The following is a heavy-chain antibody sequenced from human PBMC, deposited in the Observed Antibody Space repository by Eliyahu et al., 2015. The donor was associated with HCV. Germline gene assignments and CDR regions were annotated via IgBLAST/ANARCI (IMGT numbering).Heavy chain of an antibody. Sequence: EVQLVQSGAEVKKPGESLRISCKGSGYSFTSYWISWVRQMPGKGLEWMGRIDPSDSYTNYSPSFQGHVTISADKSISTAYLQWSSLKASDTAMYYCARQVAVAGNYYXGMDVWGQGTTVTVSS. V-gene: IGHV5-10-1*03. CDR2: IDPSDSYT. CDR3: ARQVAVAGNYYXGMDV. CDR1: GYSFTSYW. J-gene: IGHJ6*02. D-gene: IGHD6-19*01.